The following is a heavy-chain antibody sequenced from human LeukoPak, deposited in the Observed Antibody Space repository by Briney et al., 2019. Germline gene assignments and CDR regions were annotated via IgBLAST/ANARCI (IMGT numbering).Heavy chain of an antibody. CDR2: ICYSGNT. CDR1: GGSISSYF. J-gene: IGHJ4*02. V-gene: IGHV4-59*01. CDR3: ARAREFSSSSGRAYYFDY. Sequence: SETLSLTCTVSGGSISSYFWFWIRQPPGKGREWIGFICYSGNTNSSPSLKSRVTISLDTSKNQFSLKLSSVTAADTAVYYCARAREFSSSSGRAYYFDYWGQGTLVTVSS. D-gene: IGHD6-6*01.